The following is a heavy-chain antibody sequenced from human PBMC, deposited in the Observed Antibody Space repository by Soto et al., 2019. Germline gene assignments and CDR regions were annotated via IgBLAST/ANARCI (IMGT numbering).Heavy chain of an antibody. Sequence: GGSLRLSCTASGFTFGDYAMSWFRQAPGKGLEWVGFIRSKAYGGTTEYAASVKGRFTISRDDSKSIAYLQMNSLKTEDTAVYYCTRVSPRAVAAHDAFDIWGQGTMVTVSS. J-gene: IGHJ3*02. D-gene: IGHD6-19*01. V-gene: IGHV3-49*03. CDR2: IRSKAYGGTT. CDR1: GFTFGDYA. CDR3: TRVSPRAVAAHDAFDI.